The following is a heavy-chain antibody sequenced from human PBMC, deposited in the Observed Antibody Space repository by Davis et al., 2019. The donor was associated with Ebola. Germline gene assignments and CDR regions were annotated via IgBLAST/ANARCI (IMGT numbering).Heavy chain of an antibody. J-gene: IGHJ2*01. V-gene: IGHV4-39*01. Sequence: MPSETLSLTCTVSGGSISSSSYYWGWIRQPPGKGLEWIGSIYSSGSTYYNPSLKSRVTISVDTSKNQFSLKLSSVTAADTAVYYCARHRGRYCSGGSCFPGWYFDLWGRGTLVTVSS. CDR2: IYSSGST. D-gene: IGHD2-15*01. CDR1: GGSISSSSYY. CDR3: ARHRGRYCSGGSCFPGWYFDL.